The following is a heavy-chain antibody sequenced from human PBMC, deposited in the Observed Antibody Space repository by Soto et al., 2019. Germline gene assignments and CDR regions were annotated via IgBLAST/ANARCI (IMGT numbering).Heavy chain of an antibody. D-gene: IGHD3-22*01. Sequence: QITLKESGHTLVKPTQTLTLTCTFSGFSLSTSGVGVGWIRQPPGKALEWLALIYWDDDKRYSPSLKSRLTIATDTSKNQVVLTMTNMDAVDTATYYCARLDYYDSSGYSGYWGQGTLVTVSS. V-gene: IGHV2-5*02. J-gene: IGHJ4*02. CDR3: ARLDYYDSSGYSGY. CDR2: IYWDDDK. CDR1: GFSLSTSGVG.